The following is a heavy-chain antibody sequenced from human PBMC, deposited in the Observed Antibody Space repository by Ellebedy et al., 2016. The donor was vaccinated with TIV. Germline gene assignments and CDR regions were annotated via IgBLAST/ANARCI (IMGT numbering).Heavy chain of an antibody. Sequence: GESLKISCAASGFTFSSYAMSWVRQAPGKGLEWVSAISGSGGSTYYADSVKGRFTISRDNSKNTLYLQMNSLRAEDTAVYYCARDLTGTYYGRFDSWGQGILVTVSS. D-gene: IGHD1-26*01. J-gene: IGHJ4*02. V-gene: IGHV3-23*01. CDR2: ISGSGGST. CDR3: ARDLTGTYYGRFDS. CDR1: GFTFSSYA.